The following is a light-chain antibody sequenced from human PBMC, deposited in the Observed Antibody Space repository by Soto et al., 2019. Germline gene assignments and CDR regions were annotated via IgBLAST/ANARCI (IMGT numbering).Light chain of an antibody. Sequence: EIVLTQSTGTLSLSPGERATLSCRASQSVSSSFLAWYQQKPGQAPRLLIYGASSRAPGIQDRFSGSGSGTDFTLTISRLEPEDFAVYYCQQYGTSPWTFGQGTKVEIK. V-gene: IGKV3-20*01. CDR3: QQYGTSPWT. CDR2: GAS. CDR1: QSVSSSF. J-gene: IGKJ1*01.